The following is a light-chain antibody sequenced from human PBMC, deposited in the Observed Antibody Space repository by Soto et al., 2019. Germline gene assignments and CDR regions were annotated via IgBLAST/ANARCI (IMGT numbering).Light chain of an antibody. CDR2: DSS. J-gene: IGKJ4*01. CDR1: ANVGTN. Sequence: IVMTQSPATLSVSPGERVTLSCRASANVGTNVAWYQQKPGQAPRLLIYDSSNRATGIPDTFSGSGSMTDFTLTISSLHPEESAVYYCQQYNNWGLSFGGGTKVEI. CDR3: QQYNNWGLS. V-gene: IGKV3D-15*01.